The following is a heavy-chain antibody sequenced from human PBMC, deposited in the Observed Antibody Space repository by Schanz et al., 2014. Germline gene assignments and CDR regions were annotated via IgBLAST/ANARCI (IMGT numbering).Heavy chain of an antibody. Sequence: QIQLVQSGPEVKKPGATVKVSCKASGYIFINSGISWVRQAPGQGLEWMGWISVYNGNTKYGQKVQGRDTMTADTSTNTAYMELRSLRSDDTAVYYCAKAEYDILTGSYSRLDPWGQGTLVTVSA. CDR3: AKAEYDILTGSYSRLDP. D-gene: IGHD3-9*01. CDR2: ISVYNGNT. J-gene: IGHJ5*02. CDR1: GYIFINSG. V-gene: IGHV1-18*01.